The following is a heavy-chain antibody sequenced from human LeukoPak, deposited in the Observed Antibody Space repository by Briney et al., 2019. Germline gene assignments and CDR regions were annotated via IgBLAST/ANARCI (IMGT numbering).Heavy chain of an antibody. D-gene: IGHD1-1*01. CDR3: AKGQELDDGVFDS. V-gene: IGHV3-23*01. CDR2: IRSNGDTT. CDR1: GFTFSGYA. J-gene: IGHJ4*02. Sequence: GGSLRLSCAASGFTFSGYAMTWVRQAPGKGLEWVSSIRSNGDTTYNADSVKGRFTISRDNSKNTLYLQMNSLRVEDTAIYYCAKGQELDDGVFDSWGQGTLVAVSS.